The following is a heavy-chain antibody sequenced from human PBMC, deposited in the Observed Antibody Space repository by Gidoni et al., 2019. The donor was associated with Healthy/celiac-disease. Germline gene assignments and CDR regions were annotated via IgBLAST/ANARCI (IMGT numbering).Heavy chain of an antibody. CDR1: GGSISSSSYY. J-gene: IGHJ1*01. Sequence: QLQLQESGPGLVKPSETLSLTCTVSGGSISSSSYYWGWIRQPPGKGLEWIGSIYYSGSTYYNPSLKSRVTISVDTSKNQFSLKLSSVTAADTAVYYCARHVGVAGIAYFQHWGQGTLVTVSS. CDR2: IYYSGST. D-gene: IGHD6-19*01. CDR3: ARHVGVAGIAYFQH. V-gene: IGHV4-39*01.